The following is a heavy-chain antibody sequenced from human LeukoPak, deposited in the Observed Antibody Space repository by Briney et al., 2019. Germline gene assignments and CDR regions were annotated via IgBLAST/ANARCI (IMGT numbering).Heavy chain of an antibody. J-gene: IGHJ5*02. CDR1: GGSFSGYY. CDR2: INHSGST. D-gene: IGHD6-19*01. Sequence: SETLSLTCAVYGGSFSGYYWSWIRQPPGKGLEWIGEINHSGSTNYNPSLKSRVTISVDTSKNQFSLKLSSVTAADTAVYYCARGYSIGWYSSRNWFDPWGQGTLVTVSS. CDR3: ARGYSIGWYSSRNWFDP. V-gene: IGHV4-34*01.